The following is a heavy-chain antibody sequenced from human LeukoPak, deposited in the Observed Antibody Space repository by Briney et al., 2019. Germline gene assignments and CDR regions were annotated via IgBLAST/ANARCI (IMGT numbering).Heavy chain of an antibody. J-gene: IGHJ2*01. D-gene: IGHD5-24*01. Sequence: PAGGSLRLSCAASGFTFSSYAMSWVRQAPGKGLEWVSAISGSGVSTYSADSVKGRFTISRDNSKNTLYLQMNSLRAEDTAVYYCAKDHMRDGYNYGYWYFDLWGRGTLVTVSS. CDR3: AKDHMRDGYNYGYWYFDL. V-gene: IGHV3-23*01. CDR2: ISGSGVST. CDR1: GFTFSSYA.